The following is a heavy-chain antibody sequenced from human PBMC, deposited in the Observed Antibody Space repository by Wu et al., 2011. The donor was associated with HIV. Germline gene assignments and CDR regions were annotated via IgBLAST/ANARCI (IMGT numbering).Heavy chain of an antibody. CDR2: INPRGGST. V-gene: IGHV1-46*01. CDR3: ARDFGGDGDS. J-gene: IGHJ4*02. CDR1: GGTFSSSA. D-gene: IGHD2-21*01. Sequence: QVQLVQSGAEVKKPGSSVKVSCKASGGTFSSSAISWVRQAPGQGLEWMGIINPRGGSTTYAQKFQGRVTLTSDTSTSTVSLELSSLRSEDTAMYYCARDFGGDGDSWGQGTLVTVSS.